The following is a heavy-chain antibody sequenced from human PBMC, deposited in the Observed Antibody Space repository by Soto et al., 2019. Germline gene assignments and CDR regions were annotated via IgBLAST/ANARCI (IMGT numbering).Heavy chain of an antibody. Sequence: QVQLVQSGAELKKPGASVKVSCEAFGYSFRSYGINWIRQAPGQGLEWMGWINTYNGNRNYAQKFEDRVTMTTATSTNTVYMELRSLRSDDTAVYYCARDRLRGYDSSGFYSWGQGTLVTVSS. CDR1: GYSFRSYG. D-gene: IGHD3-22*01. CDR2: INTYNGNR. CDR3: ARDRLRGYDSSGFYS. V-gene: IGHV1-18*01. J-gene: IGHJ5*02.